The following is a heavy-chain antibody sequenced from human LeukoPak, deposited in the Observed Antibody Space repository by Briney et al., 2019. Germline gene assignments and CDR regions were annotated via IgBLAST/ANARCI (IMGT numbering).Heavy chain of an antibody. CDR3: ARDRDCTVTNCYRGDDGFDI. V-gene: IGHV3-21*01. Sequence: GGSLRLSCAASGFTFNIDSMNWVRQAPGKGLEWVSSIRSRSYYIYYADAVRGRFTISRDNAKTSLYLEMNSLRAEDTAVYYCARDRDCTVTNCYRGDDGFDIWGQGTMVTVSS. J-gene: IGHJ3*02. D-gene: IGHD2-2*01. CDR1: GFTFNIDS. CDR2: IRSRSYYI.